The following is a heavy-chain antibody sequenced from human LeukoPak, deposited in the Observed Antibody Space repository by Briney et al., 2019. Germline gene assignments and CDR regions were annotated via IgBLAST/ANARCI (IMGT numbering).Heavy chain of an antibody. Sequence: SETLSLTCAVSGGSISSGGYSWSWIRQPPGKGLEWLGYIYHSGSTYYNPSLKSRVTISVDRSKNQFSLKLSSVTAADTAVYYCARGTPPSYYDSSGYFDYWGQGTLVTVSS. CDR2: IYHSGST. D-gene: IGHD3-22*01. CDR3: ARGTPPSYYDSSGYFDY. J-gene: IGHJ4*02. V-gene: IGHV4-30-2*01. CDR1: GGSISSGGYS.